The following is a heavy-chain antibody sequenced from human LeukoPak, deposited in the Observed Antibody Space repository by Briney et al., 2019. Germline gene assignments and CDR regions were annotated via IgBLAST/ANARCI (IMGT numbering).Heavy chain of an antibody. J-gene: IGHJ3*02. V-gene: IGHV4-59*08. Sequence: SETLSLTCTVSGGSISSYYWSWIRQPPGKGLEWIGYIYYSGSTNYNPSLKSRVTISVDTSKNQFSLKLSSVTAADTAVYYCATPHHWGGDCPDVFDIWGKGKMATVFS. D-gene: IGHD2-21*02. CDR2: IYYSGST. CDR1: GGSISSYY. CDR3: ATPHHWGGDCPDVFDI.